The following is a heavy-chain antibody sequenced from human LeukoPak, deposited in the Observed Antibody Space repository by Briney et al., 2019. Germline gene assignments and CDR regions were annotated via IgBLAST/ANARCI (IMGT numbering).Heavy chain of an antibody. CDR2: IIPIFGTA. V-gene: IGHV1-69*13. J-gene: IGHJ4*02. CDR3: ARGPVDTAMDPLYYFDY. Sequence: GASVKVSCKASGGTFSSYAISWVRQAPGQGLEWMGGIIPIFGTANYAQKFQGRVTITADESTSTAYMELSSLRSEDTAVYYCARGPVDTAMDPLYYFDYWGQGTLVTVPS. D-gene: IGHD5-18*01. CDR1: GGTFSSYA.